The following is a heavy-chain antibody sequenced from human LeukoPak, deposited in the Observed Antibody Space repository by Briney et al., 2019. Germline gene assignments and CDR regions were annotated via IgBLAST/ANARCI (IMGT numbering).Heavy chain of an antibody. D-gene: IGHD3-3*01. CDR3: AKDMGGGSRTYYDFWSFYYYGMDV. Sequence: PGRSLRLSCAASGFTFSSYGMHWVRQAPGKGLEWVAVISYDGSNKYYADSVKGRFTISRDNSKHTLYLQMNSLRAEDTAVYYCAKDMGGGSRTYYDFWSFYYYGMDVWGQGITVTVSS. V-gene: IGHV3-30*18. CDR2: ISYDGSNK. CDR1: GFTFSSYG. J-gene: IGHJ6*02.